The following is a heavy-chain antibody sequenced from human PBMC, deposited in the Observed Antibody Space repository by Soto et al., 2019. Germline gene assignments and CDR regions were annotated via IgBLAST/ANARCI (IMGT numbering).Heavy chain of an antibody. CDR1: GFTVSSNY. CDR2: ISSGGST. Sequence: VQLVESGGGLVQPGGSLRLSCAASGFTVSSNYMSWVRQAPGKGLEWVSVISSGGSTYYADSVKGRSTISRDNSKNTLYLHMNSVRAVDTAVYYCAGPGHDGAFDIWGQGTMVTVSS. V-gene: IGHV3-66*01. CDR3: AGPGHDGAFDI. J-gene: IGHJ3*02. D-gene: IGHD3-3*01.